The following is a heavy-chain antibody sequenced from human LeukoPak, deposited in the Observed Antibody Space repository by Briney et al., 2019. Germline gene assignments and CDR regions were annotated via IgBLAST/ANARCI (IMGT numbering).Heavy chain of an antibody. CDR3: AREGDSGSYYWDY. J-gene: IGHJ4*02. D-gene: IGHD1-26*01. Sequence: RASVKVSCKASGYTFTSYYMHWVRQAPGQGLEWIGIINPSGGSTSYAQKFQGRVTMTRDMSTSTAYMELRSLRSEDTAVYYCAREGDSGSYYWDYWGQGTLVTVSS. CDR1: GYTFTSYY. CDR2: INPSGGST. V-gene: IGHV1-46*01.